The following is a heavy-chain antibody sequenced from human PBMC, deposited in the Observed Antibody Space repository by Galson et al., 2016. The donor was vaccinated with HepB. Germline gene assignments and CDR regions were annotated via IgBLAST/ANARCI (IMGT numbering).Heavy chain of an antibody. CDR3: ARDAPVESDAFDI. V-gene: IGHV1-69*13. Sequence: SVKVSCKASGGTFRSYAISWVRQAPGQGLEWMGGIIPMFGTAHYAQRFQGRVTITADESPNTAYMELSSLRFEDTAVYYCARDAPVESDAFDIWGQGTRVTVSS. J-gene: IGHJ3*02. CDR1: GGTFRSYA. D-gene: IGHD5-24*01. CDR2: IIPMFGTA.